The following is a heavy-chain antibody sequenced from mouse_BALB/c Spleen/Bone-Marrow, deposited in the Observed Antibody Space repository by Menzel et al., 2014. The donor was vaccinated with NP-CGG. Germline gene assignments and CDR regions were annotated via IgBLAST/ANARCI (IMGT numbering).Heavy chain of an antibody. CDR1: GYTFTSYW. D-gene: IGHD4-1*01. CDR2: INPSTGYT. CDR3: ERGENWAGFAY. J-gene: IGHJ3*01. V-gene: IGHV1-7*01. Sequence: QVQLKESGAELAKPGASVKMSCKASGYTFTSYWMHWVKQRPGQGLEWIGYINPSTGYTEYNQKFKDKATLTADKSSSTAYINLASRQPGDSAVYYWERGENWAGFAYWGQGTLVTVSA.